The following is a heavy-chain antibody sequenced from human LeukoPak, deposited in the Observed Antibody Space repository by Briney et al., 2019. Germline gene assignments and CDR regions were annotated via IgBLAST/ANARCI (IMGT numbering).Heavy chain of an antibody. Sequence: GGSLRLSCAASGFAVSSNYMSWVRQAPGKGLEWVSIVYGDGRTFYTDSVKGRFTVSRDSSKNTLHLEMNSLRVEDTAIYYCARDNRVITIFGVVTRWWFDPWGQGSLVTVSS. D-gene: IGHD3-3*01. CDR2: VYGDGRT. V-gene: IGHV3-53*01. J-gene: IGHJ5*02. CDR1: GFAVSSNY. CDR3: ARDNRVITIFGVVTRWWFDP.